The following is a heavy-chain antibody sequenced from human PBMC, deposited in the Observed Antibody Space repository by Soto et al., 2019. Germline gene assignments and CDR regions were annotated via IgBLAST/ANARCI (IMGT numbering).Heavy chain of an antibody. CDR2: IYHSGST. CDR3: ARGSPPNRGPAAIL. V-gene: IGHV4-30-2*01. CDR1: GGSISSGGYS. J-gene: IGHJ4*02. D-gene: IGHD2-2*01. Sequence: SDTLSLTCAVSGGSISSGGYSWSWIRQPPGKGLEWIGYIYHSGSTYYNPSLKSRVTISVDRSKNQFSLKLSSVTAADTAVYYCARGSPPNRGPAAILWGQGTLVTVTS.